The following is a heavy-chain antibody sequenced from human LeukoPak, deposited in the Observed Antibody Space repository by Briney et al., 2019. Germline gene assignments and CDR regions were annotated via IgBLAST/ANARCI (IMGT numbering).Heavy chain of an antibody. V-gene: IGHV4-59*01. CDR2: IYYSGST. CDR3: ARDSYGSGSYYGWFDP. D-gene: IGHD3-10*01. Sequence: PSETLSLTSTVSGDSISSYYWSWIRQPPGKGLEWIGYIYYSGSTNYNPSLKSRVTISVDTSKNQFSLKLSSVTAADTAVYYCARDSYGSGSYYGWFDPWGQGTLVTVSS. J-gene: IGHJ5*02. CDR1: GDSISSYY.